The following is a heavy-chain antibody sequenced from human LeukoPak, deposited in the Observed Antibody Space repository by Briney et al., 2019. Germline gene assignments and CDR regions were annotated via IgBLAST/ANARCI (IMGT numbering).Heavy chain of an antibody. CDR2: ISPRGDIT. CDR1: GFSFRSHG. Sequence: GGSLRLSCAASGFSFRSHGMNWVRQAPGKGLEWVSGISPRGDITYYKDSVKGRFTISRDNSKNTLYLQMNSLRAEDTAVYYCAKGQQLHNWFDPWGQGTLVTVSS. CDR3: AKGQQLHNWFDP. J-gene: IGHJ5*02. D-gene: IGHD6-13*01. V-gene: IGHV3-23*01.